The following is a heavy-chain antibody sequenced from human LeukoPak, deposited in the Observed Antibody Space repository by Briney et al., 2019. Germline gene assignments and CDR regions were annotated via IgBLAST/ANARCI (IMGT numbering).Heavy chain of an antibody. CDR1: GGSVSSRSYY. J-gene: IGHJ4*02. Sequence: SETLSLTCTVSGGSVSSRSYYWSWIRQPPGKGLEWIGYIYYSGSTNYNPSLKSRVTISVDTSKNQFSLKLSSVTAADTAVYFCARYLGGTYAHYFDYWGQGTLVTVSS. CDR3: ARYLGGTYAHYFDY. CDR2: IYYSGST. V-gene: IGHV4-61*01. D-gene: IGHD4-17*01.